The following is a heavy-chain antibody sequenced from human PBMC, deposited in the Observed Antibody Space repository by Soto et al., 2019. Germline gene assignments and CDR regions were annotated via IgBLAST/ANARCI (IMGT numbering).Heavy chain of an antibody. CDR3: ARDPSYGDRHMSYFDY. D-gene: IGHD5-18*01. CDR1: GFTLTSFA. CDR2: ISSSSSVI. J-gene: IGHJ4*02. V-gene: IGHV3-48*02. Sequence: EVQLVGSGVGLVQPGGSLRLSCAASGFTLTSFAMNWVRQAPGKGPEWVSYISSSSSVIDYADSVKGRFTVSRDNAKNSLYLQMNSLRDEDTAVYYCARDPSYGDRHMSYFDYWGQGTLVTVSS.